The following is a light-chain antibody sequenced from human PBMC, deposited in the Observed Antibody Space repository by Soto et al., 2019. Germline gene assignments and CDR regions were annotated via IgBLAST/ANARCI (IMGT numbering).Light chain of an antibody. J-gene: IGLJ3*02. V-gene: IGLV2-14*01. Sequence: QSALTQPASVSGSPGQSITISCTGTSSDVGGYDYVSWYQQHPGKAPKLMIYEVSNRPSGVSDRFSASKSGNTASLTISGLQPEDEADYYCTSYTSNNTPNTPGVFGGGTKLTVL. CDR2: EVS. CDR3: TSYTSNNTPNTPGV. CDR1: SSDVGGYDY.